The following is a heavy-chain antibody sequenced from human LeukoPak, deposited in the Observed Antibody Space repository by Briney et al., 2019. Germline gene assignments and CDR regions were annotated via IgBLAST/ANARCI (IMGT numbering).Heavy chain of an antibody. D-gene: IGHD6-13*01. J-gene: IGHJ6*03. CDR2: ISAYNGNT. Sequence: GASVKVSCKASGYTFTSYGISWVRQAPGQGLEWMGWISAYNGNTNYAQKLQGRVTMTTDTSTSTAYMELRSLRSDDTAVYYCARGRTDSSSWYRRDGYYYMDVWGKGTTVTVSS. CDR3: ARGRTDSSSWYRRDGYYYMDV. CDR1: GYTFTSYG. V-gene: IGHV1-18*01.